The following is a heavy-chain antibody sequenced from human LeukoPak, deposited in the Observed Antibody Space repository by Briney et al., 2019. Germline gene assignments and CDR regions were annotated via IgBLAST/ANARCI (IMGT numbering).Heavy chain of an antibody. V-gene: IGHV4-61*02. CDR3: ARDQDIYDSSGTAPAFDI. CDR2: IYTSGST. CDR1: GGSISSGSYY. J-gene: IGHJ3*02. D-gene: IGHD3-22*01. Sequence: SETLSLTCTVSGGSISSGSYYWSWIRQPAGKGLEWIGRIYTSGSTNYNPSLKSRVTISVDTSKNQFSLKLSSVTAADTAVYYCARDQDIYDSSGTAPAFDIWGQGTMVTVSS.